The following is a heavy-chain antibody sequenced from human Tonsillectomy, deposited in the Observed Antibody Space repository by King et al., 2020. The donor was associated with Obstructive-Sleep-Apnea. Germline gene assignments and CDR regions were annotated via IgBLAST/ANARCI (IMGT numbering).Heavy chain of an antibody. V-gene: IGHV3-21*01. CDR1: GFTFSSYS. J-gene: IGHJ4*02. CDR2: ISSSSSYI. CDR3: GRDLLVDTAMVTSFDY. Sequence: VQLVESGGGLVKPGGSLRLSCAASGFTFSSYSMNWVRQAPGKGLEWVSSISSSSSYIYYADSVKGQFTISRDNAKNSLYLQMNSRRAEDTAVYYCGRDLLVDTAMVTSFDYWGQGTLVTVSS. D-gene: IGHD5-18*01.